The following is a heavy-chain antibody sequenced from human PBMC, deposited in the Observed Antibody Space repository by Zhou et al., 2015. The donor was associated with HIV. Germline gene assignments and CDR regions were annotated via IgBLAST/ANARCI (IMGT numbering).Heavy chain of an antibody. J-gene: IGHJ3*02. CDR1: GGIFNSYT. V-gene: IGHV1-69*01. CDR2: IIPIFGTA. D-gene: IGHD2-2*01. Sequence: QVQLVQSGPEMKRPGSAVKVSCKASGGIFNSYTITWVRQAPGQGLEWMGGIIPIFGTANYAQKFQGRVTITADESTSTAYMELSSLRSEDTAVYYCARGGGYCSSTSCYRFDAFDIWGQGTMVTVSS. CDR3: ARGGGYCSSTSCYRFDAFDI.